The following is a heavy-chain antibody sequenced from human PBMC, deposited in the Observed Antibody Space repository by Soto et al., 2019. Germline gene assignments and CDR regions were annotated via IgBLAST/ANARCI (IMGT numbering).Heavy chain of an antibody. Sequence: GGSLRLSCAASGFTFNEYWMGWVRQAPGKGLEWVANTDQDGSEKKYVDSVKGRFTISRDNAKNSVFLQMSSLRGEDTAVYYGVRGTISAPGKHYWGKGTLVTVSS. CDR3: VRGTISAPGKHY. D-gene: IGHD6-13*01. V-gene: IGHV3-7*01. CDR1: GFTFNEYW. J-gene: IGHJ4*02. CDR2: TDQDGSEK.